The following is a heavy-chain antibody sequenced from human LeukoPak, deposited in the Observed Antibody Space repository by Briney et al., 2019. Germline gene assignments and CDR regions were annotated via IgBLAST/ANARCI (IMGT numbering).Heavy chain of an antibody. CDR2: IYHSGST. J-gene: IGHJ4*02. V-gene: IGHV4-30-2*01. CDR1: GGSISSGGYS. CDR3: ARDDGSGRFDY. D-gene: IGHD3-10*01. Sequence: SQTLSLTCAVSGGSISSGGYSWSWIRRPPGKGLEWIGYIYHSGSTYYDPSLKSRVTISVDRSKNQFSLKLSSVTAADTAVYYCARDDGSGRFDYWGQGTLVTVSS.